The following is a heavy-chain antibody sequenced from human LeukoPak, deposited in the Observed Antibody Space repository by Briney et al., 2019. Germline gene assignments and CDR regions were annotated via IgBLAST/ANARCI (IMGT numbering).Heavy chain of an antibody. D-gene: IGHD2-15*01. Sequence: SETLSLTCAVYGGSFSGYYWSWIRQPPGKGLEWIGEINHSGSTNYNPSLKSRVTISVDTSKNQFSLKLSSVTAADTAVYYCARATTPLAFDIWGQGTMVTVSS. V-gene: IGHV4-34*01. CDR2: INHSGST. CDR3: ARATTPLAFDI. J-gene: IGHJ3*02. CDR1: GGSFSGYY.